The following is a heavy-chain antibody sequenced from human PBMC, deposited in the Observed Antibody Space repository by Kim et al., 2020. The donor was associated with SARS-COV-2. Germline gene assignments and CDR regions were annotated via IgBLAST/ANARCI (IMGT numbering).Heavy chain of an antibody. CDR1: GFTFSDYY. CDR3: ARDDGYNYGDIDY. D-gene: IGHD5-12*01. V-gene: IGHV3-11*01. J-gene: IGHJ4*02. CDR2: ISSSGNTI. Sequence: GGSLRLSCAASGFTFSDYYMSWIRQAPGKGLEWVSYISSSGNTIYYADSVKGRFTISRDNAKNSLYLQMNSLRAEDTAVYHCARDDGYNYGDIDYWGQGTMVTVSS.